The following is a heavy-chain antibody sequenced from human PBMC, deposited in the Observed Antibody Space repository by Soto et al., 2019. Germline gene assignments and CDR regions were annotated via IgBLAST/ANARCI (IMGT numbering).Heavy chain of an antibody. Sequence: SETLSLTCAAHNGSFTDYFWTWIRQSPGKGLEWIGEINHRGGATYNPSLRSRVTISIDTSKNHFSLSLRAEDTAVYYCARSDYDFWSGQGGYFDYWGQGPLVTVSS. D-gene: IGHD3-3*01. V-gene: IGHV4-34*01. CDR2: INHRGGA. CDR1: NGSFTDYF. J-gene: IGHJ4*02. CDR3: ARSDYDFWSGQGGYFDY.